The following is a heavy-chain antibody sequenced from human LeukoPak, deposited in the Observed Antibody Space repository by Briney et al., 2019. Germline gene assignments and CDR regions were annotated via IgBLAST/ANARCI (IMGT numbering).Heavy chain of an antibody. CDR2: IGGSGST. D-gene: IGHD5/OR15-5a*01. CDR3: AKGLYYSTYYFDY. CDR1: AFTFSSYV. J-gene: IGHJ4*02. V-gene: IGHV3-23*01. Sequence: PGGYLRLSCAASAFTFSSYVMRWDRPAPGKEREWVATIGGSGSTYDADSVKGRFTISRDNSKNTLYLQMNSLRAEDTAVYYCAKGLYYSTYYFDYWGQGTLVTVSS.